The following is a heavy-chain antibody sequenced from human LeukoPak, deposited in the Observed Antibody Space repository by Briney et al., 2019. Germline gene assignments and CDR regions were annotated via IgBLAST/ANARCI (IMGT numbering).Heavy chain of an antibody. CDR2: INSDGSST. D-gene: IGHD1-26*01. Sequence: GGSLRLSCAASGFTFSSYWMHWVRQAPGKGLVWVSRINSDGSSTSYADSVKGRFTISRDNAKNTLYLQMNSLRAEDTAVYYCARVRGSWYYFDYWGQGTLVTVSS. J-gene: IGHJ4*02. CDR1: GFTFSSYW. CDR3: ARVRGSWYYFDY. V-gene: IGHV3-74*01.